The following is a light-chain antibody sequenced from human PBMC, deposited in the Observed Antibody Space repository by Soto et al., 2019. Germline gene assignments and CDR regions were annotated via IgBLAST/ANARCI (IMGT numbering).Light chain of an antibody. V-gene: IGKV3-20*01. J-gene: IGKJ4*01. CDR1: QSVSSSY. CDR2: GAS. Sequence: EIVLKQSPGTLSLSPGERATLSCRASQSVSSSYLAWYQQKPGQAPRLLIYGASSRATGIPDRFSGSGSGTDFTLTISRLEPEDFAVYYCQQYGSSPPLTFGGGTQVESK. CDR3: QQYGSSPPLT.